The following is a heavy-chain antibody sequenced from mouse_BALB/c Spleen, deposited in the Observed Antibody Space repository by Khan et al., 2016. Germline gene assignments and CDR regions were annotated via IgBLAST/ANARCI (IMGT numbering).Heavy chain of an antibody. V-gene: IGHV1-4*01. CDR3: AMGDGNNDY. CDR2: INPSSNYS. J-gene: IGHJ3*01. Sequence: QVQLQQPGAELARPGASVKMSCKASGYTFTTYTMQWVKQRPGQGLEWIGYINPSSNYSNYNQKFKDKATLTADKSSRTAYMQLSSLTSEDSAVYCCAMGDGNNDYWGQGILVTVSA. CDR1: GYTFTTYT. D-gene: IGHD2-1*01.